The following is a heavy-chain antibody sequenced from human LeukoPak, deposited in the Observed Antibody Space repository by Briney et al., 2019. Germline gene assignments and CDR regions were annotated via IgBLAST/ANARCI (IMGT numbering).Heavy chain of an antibody. CDR3: ARVWTYYDSSGYYGVGYYYYYMDV. D-gene: IGHD3-22*01. V-gene: IGHV4-34*01. J-gene: IGHJ6*03. CDR2: INHSGST. CDR1: GGSFSGYY. Sequence: KPSETLSLTCAVYGGSFSGYYWSWIRQPPGNGLEWIGEINHSGSTNYNPSLKSRVTISVDTSKNQFSLKLSSVTAADTAVYYCARVWTYYDSSGYYGVGYYYYYMDVWGKGTTVTVSS.